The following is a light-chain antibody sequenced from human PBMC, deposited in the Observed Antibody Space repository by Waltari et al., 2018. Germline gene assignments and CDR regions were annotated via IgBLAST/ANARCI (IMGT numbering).Light chain of an antibody. CDR1: QSLVHSDGSTY. J-gene: IGKJ2*01. Sequence: DVVMTQTPLSSPVTLGQPASIFCRSSQSLVHSDGSTYLSWLQQRPGQPPRILIYKTSNRFSGVPDRFSGSGAGTDFTLKISRVEAEDVGFYYCMQTTQFPHTFGQGTKLEIK. CDR2: KTS. CDR3: MQTTQFPHT. V-gene: IGKV2-24*01.